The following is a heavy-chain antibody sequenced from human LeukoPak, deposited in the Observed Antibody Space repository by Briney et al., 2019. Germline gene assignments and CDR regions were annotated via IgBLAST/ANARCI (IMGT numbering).Heavy chain of an antibody. D-gene: IGHD3-22*01. Sequence: SETLSLTCSVSGGSISSSSYYWGWIRQPPGKGLEWIGSIYYSGSTYYNPSLKSRVTISVDTSKNKFSLKLSSVTAADTVVYYCARRPTGHESTGYYYFDYWGQGTLVTVSS. CDR1: GGSISSSSYY. V-gene: IGHV4-39*01. CDR3: ARRPTGHESTGYYYFDY. J-gene: IGHJ4*02. CDR2: IYYSGST.